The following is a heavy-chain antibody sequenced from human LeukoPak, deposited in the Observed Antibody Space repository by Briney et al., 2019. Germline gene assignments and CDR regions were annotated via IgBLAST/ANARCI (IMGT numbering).Heavy chain of an antibody. CDR1: GFTFDDYA. CDR2: ITWNSDNI. D-gene: IGHD4-23*01. J-gene: IGHJ4*02. Sequence: PGGSLRLSCAASGFTFDDYAMHWVRQAPGKGLEWVSGITWNSDNIEYADSVKGRFTISRDNAKNSLYLQMNSLRAEDTAVYYCAKDSVATVVTFDYWGQGTLVTVSS. CDR3: AKDSVATVVTFDY. V-gene: IGHV3-9*01.